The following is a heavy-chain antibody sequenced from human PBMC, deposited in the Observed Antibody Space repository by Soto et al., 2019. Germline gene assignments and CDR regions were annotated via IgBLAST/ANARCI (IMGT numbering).Heavy chain of an antibody. CDR2: ISGSGGST. Sequence: EVQLLESGGGLVQPGGSLRLSCAASGFTFTNYALGWVGQAPGRGLEWISTISGSGGSTYNADSVKGRFTISRDNSKNTLYVQMNSLRAEDTGVSYCAKESVRAAPLIVYWGQGTLVTVSS. D-gene: IGHD4-17*01. CDR3: AKESVRAAPLIVY. V-gene: IGHV3-23*01. CDR1: GFTFTNYA. J-gene: IGHJ4*02.